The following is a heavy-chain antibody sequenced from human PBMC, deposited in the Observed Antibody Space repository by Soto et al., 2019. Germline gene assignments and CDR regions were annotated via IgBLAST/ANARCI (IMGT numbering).Heavy chain of an antibody. Sequence: EVQLVESGGGLVQPGGSLRLSCAASGFTFSSYEMNWVRQAPGRGLEWVSYISSSGSTIYYADSVKGRFTISRDNAKNSLYLQMNSLRAEDTAVYYCARAGIVVITTEGLHFDYWGQGTLVTVSS. CDR2: ISSSGSTI. V-gene: IGHV3-48*03. CDR1: GFTFSSYE. CDR3: ARAGIVVITTEGLHFDY. D-gene: IGHD3-22*01. J-gene: IGHJ4*02.